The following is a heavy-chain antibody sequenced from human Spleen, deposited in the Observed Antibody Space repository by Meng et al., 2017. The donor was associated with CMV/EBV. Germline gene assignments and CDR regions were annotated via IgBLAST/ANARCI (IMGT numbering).Heavy chain of an antibody. J-gene: IGHJ4*02. D-gene: IGHD6-19*01. V-gene: IGHV4-34*01. Sequence: GSLRLSCAVYGGSFSGYYWSWIRQPPGKGLEYIGSIYYSGITYYNPSLKSRVTILVDTSKDQFSLRLTSVTAADTAVYYCARDSGGWDLDYWGQGTLVTVSS. CDR3: ARDSGGWDLDY. CDR1: GGSFSGYY. CDR2: IYYSGIT.